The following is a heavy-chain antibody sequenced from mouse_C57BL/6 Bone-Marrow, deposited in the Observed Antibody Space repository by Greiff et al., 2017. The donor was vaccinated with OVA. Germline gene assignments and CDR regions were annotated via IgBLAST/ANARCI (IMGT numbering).Heavy chain of an antibody. CDR3: TSYGNFDY. CDR2: IDPENGDT. D-gene: IGHD2-1*01. V-gene: IGHV14-4*01. CDR1: GFHIQDDY. Sequence: EVQLQQSGAELVRPGASVKLSCTASGFHIQDDYMHWVKQRPEQGLEWIGWIDPENGDTEYASKFQGKATITADTSSNTAYLQLSSLTSEDTAVYYCTSYGNFDYWGQGTTLTVSS. J-gene: IGHJ2*01.